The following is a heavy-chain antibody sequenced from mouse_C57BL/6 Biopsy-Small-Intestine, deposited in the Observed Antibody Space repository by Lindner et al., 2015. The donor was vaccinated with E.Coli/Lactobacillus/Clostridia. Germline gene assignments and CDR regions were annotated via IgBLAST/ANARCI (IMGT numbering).Heavy chain of an antibody. V-gene: IGHV1-9*01. Sequence: VQLQESGAEVMKPGASVKLSCKATGYTFTGYWIEWVKQRPGHGLEWIGEILPGSTGTNYNERFKGKATFTADTSSNTAYMQVSSLTSEDSAVYFCARTATVVGGGAMDYWGQGTSVTVSS. D-gene: IGHD1-1*01. CDR3: ARTATVVGGGAMDY. CDR1: GYTFTGYW. J-gene: IGHJ4*01. CDR2: ILPGSTGT.